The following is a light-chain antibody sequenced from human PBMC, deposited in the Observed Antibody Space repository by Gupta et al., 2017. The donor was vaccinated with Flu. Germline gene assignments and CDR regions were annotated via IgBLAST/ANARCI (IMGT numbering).Light chain of an antibody. J-gene: IGLJ3*02. CDR2: EVN. V-gene: IGLV2-14*01. CDR1: SSDIGDYNW. CDR3: TAYTSLAALGV. Sequence: QSALTQPASVSGSPGQTITISCTGTSSDIGDYNWVSWYQQYPGKAPKLIIYEVNNRPTGVSNRFSGSKSANTASLTISGLQAEDEADYYCTAYTSLAALGVFGRGTKLTVL.